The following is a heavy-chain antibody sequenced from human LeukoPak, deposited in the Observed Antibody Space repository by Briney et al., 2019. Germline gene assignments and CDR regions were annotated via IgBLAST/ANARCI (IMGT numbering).Heavy chain of an antibody. CDR3: TRPYYDYLTGYYSDY. Sequence: GGSLRVSCTTSGLTFSNYPMSWVGQAPGRGVNGLALLGSTALGRTTKYAASVKGRFTIARDDSKSIAYLQMNSLKTEDTAVYYCTRPYYDYLTGYYSDYWGQGTLVTVSS. D-gene: IGHD3-9*01. V-gene: IGHV3-49*04. CDR1: GLTFSNYP. CDR2: LGSTALGRTT. J-gene: IGHJ4*02.